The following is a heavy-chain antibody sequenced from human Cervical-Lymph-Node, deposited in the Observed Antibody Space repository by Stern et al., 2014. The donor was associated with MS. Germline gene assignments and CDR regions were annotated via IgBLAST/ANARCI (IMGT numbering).Heavy chain of an antibody. CDR3: ATTRWDLFTWNWFDP. V-gene: IGHV4-61*02. J-gene: IGHJ5*02. CDR2: IHDSGST. Sequence: QLVQSGPGLVKPSQTLSLTCTVSGGSISSSGYYWSWIRQPADKGLEWIGRIHDSGSTYYNPSLKSRVTISMYTAHNQVSLKLTCVTAADTAVYYCATTRWDLFTWNWFDPWGQGTLVTVSS. CDR1: GGSISSSGYY. D-gene: IGHD1-26*01.